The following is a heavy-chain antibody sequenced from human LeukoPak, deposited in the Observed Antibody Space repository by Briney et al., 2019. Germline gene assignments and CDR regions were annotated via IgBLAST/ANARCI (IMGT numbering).Heavy chain of an antibody. CDR3: AGRLIAAAGYQE. J-gene: IGHJ4*02. D-gene: IGHD6-13*01. Sequence: SETLSLTCTVSGGSISSYYWSWIRQPPWKGLEWIGYIYYSGSTNYNPSLKSRVTISVDTSKNQFSLKLSSVTAADTAVYYCAGRLIAAAGYQEWGQGTLVTVSS. CDR2: IYYSGST. CDR1: GGSISSYY. V-gene: IGHV4-59*08.